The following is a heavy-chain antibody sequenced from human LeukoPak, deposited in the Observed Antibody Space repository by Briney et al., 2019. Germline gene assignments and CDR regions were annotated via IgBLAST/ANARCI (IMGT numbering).Heavy chain of an antibody. CDR2: INPNSGGT. Sequence: ASVKVSCKASGYTFTGYYIHWVRQAPGQGLEWMGWINPNSGGTKYAQKFQGRVTMTRDTSISTAYMELSSLTSDDTALYYCATHGAVAGTAYPEYWGQGTLVTVSS. J-gene: IGHJ4*02. CDR3: ATHGAVAGTAYPEY. CDR1: GYTFTGYY. V-gene: IGHV1-2*02. D-gene: IGHD6-19*01.